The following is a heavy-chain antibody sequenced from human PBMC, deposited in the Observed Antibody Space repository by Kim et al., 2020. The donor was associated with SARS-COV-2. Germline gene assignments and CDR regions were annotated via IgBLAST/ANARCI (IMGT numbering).Heavy chain of an antibody. V-gene: IGHV3-23*01. Sequence: TCFADSVKGRFTISRENSKNTLYLQMNSLRVEDTAAYYCAKDYGGKPFDYWGQGTLVTVSS. CDR3: AKDYGGKPFDY. CDR2: T. D-gene: IGHD4-17*01. J-gene: IGHJ4*02.